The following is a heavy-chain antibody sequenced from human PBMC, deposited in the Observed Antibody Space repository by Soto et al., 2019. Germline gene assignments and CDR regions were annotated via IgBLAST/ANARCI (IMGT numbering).Heavy chain of an antibody. J-gene: IGHJ4*02. Sequence: ASVKVSCKAIGYSFTSHYMHWVRQAPGQGLEWMGTIYPGGVNIGYAQKFKGRVTMTKDTSTSTVYMELNSLTSEDTAVYYCARDGPLEEIRITFGGGIVHYYFDYWGQGTLVTVSS. CDR3: ARDGPLEEIRITFGGGIVHYYFDY. CDR1: GYSFTSHY. D-gene: IGHD3-16*02. CDR2: IYPGGVNI. V-gene: IGHV1-46*01.